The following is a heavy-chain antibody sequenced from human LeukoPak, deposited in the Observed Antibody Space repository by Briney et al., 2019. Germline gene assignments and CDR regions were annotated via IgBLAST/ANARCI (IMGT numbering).Heavy chain of an antibody. CDR1: GYTFTSYG. J-gene: IGHJ4*02. CDR3: ARGTAYCGGDCYFDY. CDR2: ISAYNGNT. V-gene: IGHV1-18*01. D-gene: IGHD2-21*01. Sequence: GASVKVSCKASGYTFTSYGISWVRQAPGQGGEGMGWISAYNGNTNYAQKLQGRVTMTTDTSTSTAYMELRSLRSDDTAVYYCARGTAYCGGDCYFDYWGQGTLVTVSS.